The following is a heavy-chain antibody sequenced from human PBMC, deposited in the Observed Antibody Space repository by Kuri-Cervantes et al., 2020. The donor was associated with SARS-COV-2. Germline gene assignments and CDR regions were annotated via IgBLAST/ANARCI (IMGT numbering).Heavy chain of an antibody. CDR1: GFTFSSYA. CDR3: ARDQRDGYNYYYSYGMDV. V-gene: IGHV3-23*01. D-gene: IGHD5-24*01. J-gene: IGHJ6*02. Sequence: GESLKISCAASGFTFSSYAMSWVRQAPGKGLEWVSAISGSGGSTYYADSVKGRFTISRDNSKNTLYLQMNSLRAEDTAVYYCARDQRDGYNYYYSYGMDVWGQGTTVTVSS. CDR2: ISGSGGST.